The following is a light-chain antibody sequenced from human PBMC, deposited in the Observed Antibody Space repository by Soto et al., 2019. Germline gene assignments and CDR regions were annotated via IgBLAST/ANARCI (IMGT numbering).Light chain of an antibody. CDR2: EVD. CDR3: CSYAGGSYV. J-gene: IGLJ1*01. Sequence: QSALTQPASVSGSPGQSITISCTGTSSDVGSYHFVSWYQQYPGKAPKLMLYEVDKRPSGVSNRFSGSKSGHTASLTISGLQAEDEADYYCCSYAGGSYVFGTGTKLTVL. CDR1: SSDVGSYHF. V-gene: IGLV2-23*02.